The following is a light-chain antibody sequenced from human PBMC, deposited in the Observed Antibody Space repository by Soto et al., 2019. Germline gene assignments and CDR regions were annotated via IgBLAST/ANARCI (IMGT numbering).Light chain of an antibody. CDR2: DAS. J-gene: IGKJ5*01. CDR3: QQRSNWPLT. Sequence: ILMTQPPLSLSITPGEQASMSCRSSQSLLHSDGYTYLYWFLQKPGQAPNLLIYDASNRATGIPARFSGSGSGTDFTLTISSLEPEDFAVYYCQQRSNWPLTFGQGTRLEI. CDR1: QSLLHSDGYTY. V-gene: IGKV2D-26*03.